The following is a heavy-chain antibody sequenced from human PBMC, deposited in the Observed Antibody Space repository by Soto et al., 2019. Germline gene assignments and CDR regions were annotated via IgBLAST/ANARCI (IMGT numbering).Heavy chain of an antibody. CDR2: ISAYSGNT. J-gene: IGHJ4*02. D-gene: IGHD6-19*01. CDR1: GYTFTSYG. Sequence: QVQLVQSGAEVKKPGASVKVSCKASGYTFTSYGISWVRQAPGQGLEWMGWISAYSGNTKNAQKLQGRVTMTTDTSTSTAYMELRSLKSDDTAVYYCARDAPVAGRFDYWGQGTLVTVSS. CDR3: ARDAPVAGRFDY. V-gene: IGHV1-18*01.